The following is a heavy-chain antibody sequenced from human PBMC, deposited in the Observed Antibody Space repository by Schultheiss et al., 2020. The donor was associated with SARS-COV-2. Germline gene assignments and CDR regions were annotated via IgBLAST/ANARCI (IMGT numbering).Heavy chain of an antibody. CDR3: AGPYGGNS. CDR2: INHSGTT. CDR1: GGSFTGYY. V-gene: IGHV4-34*01. D-gene: IGHD4-23*01. Sequence: SETLSLTCAVNGGSFTGYYWSWIRQPQGKGPEWIGEINHSGTTNYNPSLKSRVTMSVDTSKNQISLSLSSVTAADTAVYYCAGPYGGNSWGQGTLVTVSS. J-gene: IGHJ4*02.